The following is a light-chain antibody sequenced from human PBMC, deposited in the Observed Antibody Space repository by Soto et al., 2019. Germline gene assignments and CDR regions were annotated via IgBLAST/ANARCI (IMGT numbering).Light chain of an antibody. CDR3: ETWDTNSRV. J-gene: IGLJ3*02. CDR2: LERSGSY. CDR1: SGHSSYI. Sequence: QTVVTQSSSASASLGSSVKLTCTLSSGHSSYIIAWHQQQPGKAPRYLMKLERSGSYNKGSGVPDRFSGSSSGADRYLTISTLPFEDEADYYCETWDTNSRVFGGGTKLTVL. V-gene: IGLV4-60*02.